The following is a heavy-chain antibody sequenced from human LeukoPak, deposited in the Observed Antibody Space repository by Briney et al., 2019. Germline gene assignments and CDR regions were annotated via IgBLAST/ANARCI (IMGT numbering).Heavy chain of an antibody. V-gene: IGHV3-7*03. CDR3: ARDFGYQDCRGSSCFGATSH. J-gene: IGHJ4*02. CDR1: GFTSSSYW. D-gene: IGHD2-15*01. Sequence: PGGSLRLSCAASGFTSSSYWMSWVRQAPAKGLEWVANIKQDGSEKYYVDSVKGRFTISRDNAKNSLYLQVNGLRAEDTAVYYCARDFGYQDCRGSSCFGATSHWGQGTLVTVSS. CDR2: IKQDGSEK.